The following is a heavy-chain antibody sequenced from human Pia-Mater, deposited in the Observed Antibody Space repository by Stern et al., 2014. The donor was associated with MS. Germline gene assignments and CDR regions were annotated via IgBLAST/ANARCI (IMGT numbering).Heavy chain of an antibody. CDR1: GITFSHSA. D-gene: IGHD5-18*01. J-gene: IGHJ5*02. Sequence: QLVDSGPEAKKPETSVKVSCKASGITFSHSAIQWLRQARGQLPEWIGRAVVFKGDVTHAPRFLERVTITRDMTTSSVDTELRSLKSEDTAIYYCASERYTYYDDQRPPGGFDPWGQGTLVTVSS. CDR2: AVVFKGDV. V-gene: IGHV1-58*02. CDR3: ASERYTYYDDQRPPGGFDP.